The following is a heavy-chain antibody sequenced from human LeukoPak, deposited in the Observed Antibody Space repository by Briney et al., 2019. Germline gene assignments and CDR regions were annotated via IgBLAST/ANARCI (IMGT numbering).Heavy chain of an antibody. V-gene: IGHV3-74*01. D-gene: IGHD6-19*01. CDR3: ARAVAGAFNPYYFDY. Sequence: GGPLRLSCAASGFTFSSYWMHWVRQAPGKGLVWVSRINSDGSSTSYADSVKGRFTISRDNAKNTLYLQMNSLRAEDTAVYYCARAVAGAFNPYYFDYWGQGTLVTVSS. J-gene: IGHJ4*02. CDR2: INSDGSST. CDR1: GFTFSSYW.